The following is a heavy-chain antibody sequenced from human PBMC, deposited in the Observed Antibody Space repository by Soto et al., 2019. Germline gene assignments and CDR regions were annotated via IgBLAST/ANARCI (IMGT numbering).Heavy chain of an antibody. D-gene: IGHD6-19*01. CDR2: ISGSGGST. CDR1: GFTFSSYV. CDR3: AKSSSGWCENHFDY. V-gene: IGHV3-23*01. Sequence: LRLSCAASGFTFSSYVMSWVRQAPGKGLEWVATISGSGGSTYYADSVKGRFTITRDNTTNTLYLQMISLRAEDTAVYYCAKSSSGWCENHFDYWGQGTLVTVSS. J-gene: IGHJ4*02.